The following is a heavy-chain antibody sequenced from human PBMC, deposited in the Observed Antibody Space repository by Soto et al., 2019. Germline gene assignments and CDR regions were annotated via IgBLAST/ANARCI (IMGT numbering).Heavy chain of an antibody. CDR2: ISYTGST. J-gene: IGHJ6*02. D-gene: IGHD3-10*01. CDR1: GDSFGTYY. CDR3: ARDPGVTMVRGSRFYGVDV. Sequence: SETLSLTCTVSGDSFGTYYWSWIRRAPGKGLEWIGFISYTGSTTYNPSLESRVTISIDTSKNQFSLNLDSVTAADTAVYYCARDPGVTMVRGSRFYGVDVWGQGTTVPVSS. V-gene: IGHV4-59*01.